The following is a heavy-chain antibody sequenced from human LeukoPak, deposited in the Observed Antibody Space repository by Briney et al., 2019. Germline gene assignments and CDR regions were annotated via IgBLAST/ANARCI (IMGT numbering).Heavy chain of an antibody. CDR2: IIPIFGTA. CDR1: GGTFSSYA. D-gene: IGHD3-22*01. CDR3: ARVGVIGSRFLFDP. J-gene: IGHJ5*02. V-gene: IGHV1-69*13. Sequence: GASVKVSCKASGGTFSSYAISWVRQAPGQGLEWMGGIIPIFGTANYAQKFQGRVTITADESTSTAYMELSSLRSEDTAVYYCARVGVIGSRFLFDPWGQGTLVTVSS.